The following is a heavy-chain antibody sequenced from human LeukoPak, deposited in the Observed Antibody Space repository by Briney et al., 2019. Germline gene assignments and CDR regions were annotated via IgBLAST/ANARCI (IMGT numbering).Heavy chain of an antibody. V-gene: IGHV4-61*01. D-gene: IGHD5-18*01. CDR3: ARGARGYSYG. CDR1: GGSFSSGSYY. Sequence: PSETLSLTCTVSGGSFSSGSYYWSWIRQSPGKGLEWIGYIYNSENTNYNPSLKSRVTISVDTSKNQFSLKLSSVTAADTAVYYCARGARGYSYGWGQGTLVTVSS. CDR2: IYNSENT. J-gene: IGHJ4*02.